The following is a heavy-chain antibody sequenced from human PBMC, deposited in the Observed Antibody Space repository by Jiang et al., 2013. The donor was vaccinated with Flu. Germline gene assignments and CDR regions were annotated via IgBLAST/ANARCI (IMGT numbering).Heavy chain of an antibody. CDR2: IYTSGST. J-gene: IGHJ5*02. CDR3: VTGWFGDFGWFDP. V-gene: IGHV4-61*02. D-gene: IGHD3-10*01. CDR1: GGSISSGSYY. Sequence: GSGLVKPSQTLSLTCTVSGGSISSGSYYWSWIRQPAGKGLEWIGRIYTSGSTNYNPSLKSRVTISVDTSKNQFSLKLSSVTAADTAVYYCVTGWFGDFGWFDPWGQGTLVTVSS.